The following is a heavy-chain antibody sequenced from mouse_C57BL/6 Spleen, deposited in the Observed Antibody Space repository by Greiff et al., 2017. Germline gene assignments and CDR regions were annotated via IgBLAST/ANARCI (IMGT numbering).Heavy chain of an antibody. J-gene: IGHJ3*01. D-gene: IGHD3-2*02. Sequence: QVQLKESGPGILQPSQTLSLTCSFSGFSLSTFGMGVGWLRQPSGKGLEWLAHIWWGDDKYYNPALKSRPTTSKATSKNQVFLHIADVDTVDTATYYCARMGDSSERYWGQGTLVTVSA. V-gene: IGHV8-8*01. CDR1: GFSLSTFGMG. CDR2: IWWGDDK. CDR3: ARMGDSSERY.